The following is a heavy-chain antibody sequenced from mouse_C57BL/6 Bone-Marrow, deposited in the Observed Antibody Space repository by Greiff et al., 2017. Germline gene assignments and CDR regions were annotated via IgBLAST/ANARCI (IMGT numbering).Heavy chain of an antibody. D-gene: IGHD2-3*01. CDR1: GFNIKNTY. Sequence: VHVKQSVAELVRPGASVKLSCTASGFNIKNTYMHWVKQRPEQGLEWIGRIDPANGNTKYAPKFQGKATITADTSSDTAYLQLSSLTSEETAIYYGAREWGYFTCPYFDYWGQGTTLTVSS. V-gene: IGHV14-3*01. J-gene: IGHJ2*01. CDR2: IDPANGNT. CDR3: AREWGYFTCPYFDY.